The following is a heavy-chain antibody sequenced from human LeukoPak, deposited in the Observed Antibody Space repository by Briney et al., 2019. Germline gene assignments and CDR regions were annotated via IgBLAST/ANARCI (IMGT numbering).Heavy chain of an antibody. CDR3: ARTYFYDSGGYYY. CDR1: GFTFSSYA. Sequence: GGSLRLSCAASGFTFSSYAMSWVRQAPGKGLEWVSVISGSGDSIYYADSVQGRFTISRDNSKNTVYLQMNSLRAEDTAVYYCARTYFYDSGGYYYWGQGTLVTVSS. CDR2: ISGSGDSI. D-gene: IGHD3-22*01. J-gene: IGHJ4*02. V-gene: IGHV3-23*01.